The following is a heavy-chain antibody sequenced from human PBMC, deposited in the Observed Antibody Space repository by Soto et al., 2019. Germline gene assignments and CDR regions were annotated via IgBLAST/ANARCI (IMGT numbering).Heavy chain of an antibody. CDR1: GFTFSDHY. Sequence: EVQLVESGGDLVQPGGSLRLSCAASGFTFSDHYIDWVRQAPGKRLEWVGRSRDKGNSYSTDYAASVKGRFTISRDASKNSLYLQMNSLKTEDTALYYCARSITGTTSFDYWGQGTLVTVSS. D-gene: IGHD1-7*01. J-gene: IGHJ4*02. CDR3: ARSITGTTSFDY. V-gene: IGHV3-72*01. CDR2: SRDKGNSYST.